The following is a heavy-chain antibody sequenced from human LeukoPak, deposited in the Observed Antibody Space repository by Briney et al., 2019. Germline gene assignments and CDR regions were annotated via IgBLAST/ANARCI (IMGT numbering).Heavy chain of an antibody. CDR3: ARLGGYSSEYRRDWFDP. V-gene: IGHV5-51*01. Sequence: GESLKISCKGSGYIFTSYWIGWVRQMPGKGLEWMGIIYPGDSDTRYSPSFQGQVTISADKSISTAYLQWSSLKASDTAMYYCARLGGYSSEYRRDWFDPWGQGTLVTVSS. J-gene: IGHJ5*02. CDR2: IYPGDSDT. CDR1: GYIFTSYW. D-gene: IGHD5-18*01.